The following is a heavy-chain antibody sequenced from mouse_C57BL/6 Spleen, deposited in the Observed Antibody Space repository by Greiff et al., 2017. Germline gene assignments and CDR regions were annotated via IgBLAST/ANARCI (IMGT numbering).Heavy chain of an antibody. CDR3: ASLNWDPFDY. V-gene: IGHV1-59*01. D-gene: IGHD4-1*02. CDR1: GYTFTSYW. Sequence: QVQLQQSGAELVRPGTSVKLSCKASGYTFTSYWMHWVKQRPGQGLEWIGVIDPSDSYTNYNQKFKGKATLTVDTSSSTAYMQLSSLPSEDSAVYSCASLNWDPFDYWGQGTTLTVSS. CDR2: IDPSDSYT. J-gene: IGHJ2*01.